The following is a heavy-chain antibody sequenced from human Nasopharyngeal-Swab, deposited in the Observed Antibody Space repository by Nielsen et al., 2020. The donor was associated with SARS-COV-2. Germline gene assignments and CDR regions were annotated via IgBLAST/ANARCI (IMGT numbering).Heavy chain of an antibody. CDR3: ARRTYYYGSGSYYNYFDY. Sequence: SETLSLTCTVSGGSISSSSYYWGWIRQPPGKGLEWIGSIYYSGSTYYNPSLKSRVTISVDTSKNQFSLKLSSVTAADTAVYYCARRTYYYGSGSYYNYFDYWGQGTLVTVPS. J-gene: IGHJ4*02. CDR1: GGSISSSSYY. CDR2: IYYSGST. V-gene: IGHV4-39*01. D-gene: IGHD3-10*01.